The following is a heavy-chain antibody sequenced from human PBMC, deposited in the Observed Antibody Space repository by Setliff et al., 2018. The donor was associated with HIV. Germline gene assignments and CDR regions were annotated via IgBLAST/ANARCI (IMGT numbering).Heavy chain of an antibody. CDR1: GYTFTSYA. D-gene: IGHD2-2*01. V-gene: IGHV1-3*01. J-gene: IGHJ4*02. CDR3: ARDLLPAAPYYFDY. CDR2: INAGNGNT. Sequence: ASVKVSCKASGYTFTSYAMHWVRQAPGQRLEWMGWINAGNGNTKYSQKFQGRVTITRDTSASTAYMELSSLRSEDTAVYYCARDLLPAAPYYFDYWGQGTLVTVSS.